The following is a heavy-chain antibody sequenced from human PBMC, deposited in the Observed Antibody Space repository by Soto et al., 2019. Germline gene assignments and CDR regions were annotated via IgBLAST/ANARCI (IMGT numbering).Heavy chain of an antibody. Sequence: SVKVSCKASGGTFSSFIISWVRQAPGQGLEWMGGIIPIFGTANYAQKFQDRVTITADKSTSTAYMELSSLRSEDTAVYYCASDSKLEHRPILYYYYGMDVWGQGTTVTVS. CDR2: IIPIFGTA. CDR3: ASDSKLEHRPILYYYYGMDV. J-gene: IGHJ6*02. V-gene: IGHV1-69*06. D-gene: IGHD1-1*01. CDR1: GGTFSSFI.